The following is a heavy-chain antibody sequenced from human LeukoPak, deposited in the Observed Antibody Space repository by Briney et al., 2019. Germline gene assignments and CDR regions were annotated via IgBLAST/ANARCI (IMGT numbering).Heavy chain of an antibody. CDR2: INHSGGT. J-gene: IGHJ6*03. Sequence: PSETLSLTCAVYGGSFSGYYWSWIRQPPGKGLEWIGEINHSGGTNYNPSLKSRVTISVDTSKNQFSLKLSSVTAADTAVYYCARDLVTHYYYYYYMDVWGKGTTVTVSS. D-gene: IGHD2-21*02. CDR1: GGSFSGYY. CDR3: ARDLVTHYYYYYYMDV. V-gene: IGHV4-34*01.